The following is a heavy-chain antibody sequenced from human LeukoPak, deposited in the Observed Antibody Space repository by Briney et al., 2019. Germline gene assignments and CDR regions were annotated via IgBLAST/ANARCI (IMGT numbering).Heavy chain of an antibody. Sequence: SETLSLTCAVYGGSFSGYYWSWIRQPPGKGLEWIGEINHSGSTNYNPSLKSRVTISVDTSKNQFSLKLSSVTAADTAVYYCARQGCGGDCRHDAFDIWGQGTMVTVSS. CDR2: INHSGST. D-gene: IGHD2-21*02. CDR3: ARQGCGGDCRHDAFDI. V-gene: IGHV4-34*01. CDR1: GGSFSGYY. J-gene: IGHJ3*02.